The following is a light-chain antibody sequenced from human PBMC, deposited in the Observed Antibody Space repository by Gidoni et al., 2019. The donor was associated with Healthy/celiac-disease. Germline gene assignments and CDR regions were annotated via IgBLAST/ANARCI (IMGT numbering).Light chain of an antibody. CDR1: QSISSY. J-gene: IGKJ1*01. CDR3: QQSYSTPGT. V-gene: IGKV1-39*01. CDR2: AAS. Sequence: IQMTQSPSSLSASVGDRVTIHCRASQSISSYLNWYQQKPGKAPKLLIYAASSLQSGVPSRFSGSGSGTDFTLTISSLQPKDFATYYCQQSYSTPGTFGQGTKVEIK.